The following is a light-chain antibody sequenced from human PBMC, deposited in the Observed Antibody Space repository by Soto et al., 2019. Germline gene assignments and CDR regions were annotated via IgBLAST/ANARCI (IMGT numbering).Light chain of an antibody. CDR1: QSVDNRY. J-gene: IGKJ1*01. CDR2: DAS. V-gene: IGKV3-20*01. CDR3: QQYGTSQT. Sequence: EIVLTQSPGTLSLSPGERATLSCRASQSVDNRYLAWYQQKPGQAPRLLIYDASSRATGIPDRFSGSGSGTDFTLTISRLESEDFAVYYCQQYGTSQTFGQGTKVEIK.